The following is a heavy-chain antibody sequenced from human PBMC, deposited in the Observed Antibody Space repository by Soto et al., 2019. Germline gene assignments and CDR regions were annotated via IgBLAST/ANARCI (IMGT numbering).Heavy chain of an antibody. Sequence: ASVKVSCKASGYSFFSYYIHWVRQAPGQGLEWMGRFLAGGGNTFYAQRFRGRVSMTRDTSSTNTVSLELTSLTSDDTAVYYCARGGATIFGVIDSWGQGTRVAVSS. D-gene: IGHD3-3*02. CDR2: FLAGGGNT. V-gene: IGHV1-46*01. CDR1: GYSFFSYY. CDR3: ARGGATIFGVIDS. J-gene: IGHJ4*02.